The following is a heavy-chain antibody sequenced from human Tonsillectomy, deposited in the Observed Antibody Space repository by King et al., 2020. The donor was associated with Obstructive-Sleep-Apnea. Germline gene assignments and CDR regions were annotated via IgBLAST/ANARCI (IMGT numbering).Heavy chain of an antibody. CDR2: ISSSSSYI. D-gene: IGHD3-10*01. Sequence: VQLVESGGGLVKPGGSLRLSCAASGFTFSTHSMNWVRQAPGKGLEWVSSISSSSSYIYYADSVKGRFTISRDNAKNSLYLQMNSLRAEDTAVYYCARDRGGDYSYGMDVWGQGTTVTVSS. CDR3: ARDRGGDYSYGMDV. J-gene: IGHJ6*02. CDR1: GFTFSTHS. V-gene: IGHV3-21*01.